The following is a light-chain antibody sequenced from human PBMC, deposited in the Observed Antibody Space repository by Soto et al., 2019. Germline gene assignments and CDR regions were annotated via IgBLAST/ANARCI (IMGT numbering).Light chain of an antibody. J-gene: IGLJ2*01. CDR3: SSSTRSSTVV. Sequence: QSAVTQPASVSGSPGQSITISCTGTSSDVGAYSYVAWYQQHPGEAPRLMIYEVSNRASGVSNRFSGSKSGNTASLTISGLQAEDAADYYCSSSTRSSTVVFGGGTQLTVL. CDR1: SSDVGAYSY. CDR2: EVS. V-gene: IGLV2-14*03.